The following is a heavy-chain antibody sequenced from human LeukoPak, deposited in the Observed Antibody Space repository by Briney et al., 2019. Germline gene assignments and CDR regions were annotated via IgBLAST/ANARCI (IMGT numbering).Heavy chain of an antibody. CDR2: IYYSGSP. J-gene: IGHJ6*04. D-gene: IGHD2-2*01. CDR3: ARGYCSSNTCYEMDV. Sequence: SETLSLTCTVSGGSISSYHWSWIRQPPGKGLEWIGHIYYSGSPNYNPSLKSRVTISVDTSKKQFSLNLSSVTAADTAVYYCARGYCSSNTCYEMDVWGKGTTVTVSS. V-gene: IGHV4-59*01. CDR1: GGSISSYH.